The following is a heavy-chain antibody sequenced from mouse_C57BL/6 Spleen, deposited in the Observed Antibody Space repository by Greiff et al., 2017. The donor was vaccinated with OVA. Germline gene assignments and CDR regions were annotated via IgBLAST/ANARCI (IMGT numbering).Heavy chain of an antibody. V-gene: IGHV1-64*01. J-gene: IGHJ3*01. Sequence: QVQLQQPGAELVKPGASVKLSCKASGYTFTSYWMHWVKQRPGQGLEWIGMIHPNSGSTNYNEKFKSKATLTVDKSSSTAYMQLSSLTSEDSAVYYCARRGSNYERGFAYWGQGTLVTVSA. CDR3: ARRGSNYERGFAY. CDR2: IHPNSGST. CDR1: GYTFTSYW. D-gene: IGHD2-5*01.